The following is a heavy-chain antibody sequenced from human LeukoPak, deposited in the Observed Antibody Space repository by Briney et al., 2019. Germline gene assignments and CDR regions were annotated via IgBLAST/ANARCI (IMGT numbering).Heavy chain of an antibody. CDR2: ITGSGGGT. V-gene: IGHV3-23*01. J-gene: IGHJ6*02. D-gene: IGHD2-21*01. Sequence: GSLRLSCAASTFTFSNHAMSWVRQGPGKGLEWVSGITGSGGGTFYADSVKGRFTISRDNSNNILYLQMKSLRDEDTAVYYCAKGQLSVIIRGGLDVWGQGTAVTVSS. CDR3: AKGQLSVIIRGGLDV. CDR1: TFTFSNHA.